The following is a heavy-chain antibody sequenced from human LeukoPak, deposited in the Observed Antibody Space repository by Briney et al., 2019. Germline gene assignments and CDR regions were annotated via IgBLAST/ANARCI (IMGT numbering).Heavy chain of an antibody. Sequence: PGGSLRLSCAASGFTFSSYAMSWVRQAPGKGLEWVSSIVGNGGDTYYADSVQGRFTISRDNSKSTLCLQMNSLRAEDTAVYYCAKQLGYCSDGSCYFPYWGQGTLVTVSS. J-gene: IGHJ4*02. CDR1: GFTFSSYA. CDR2: IVGNGGDT. V-gene: IGHV3-23*01. D-gene: IGHD2-15*01. CDR3: AKQLGYCSDGSCYFPY.